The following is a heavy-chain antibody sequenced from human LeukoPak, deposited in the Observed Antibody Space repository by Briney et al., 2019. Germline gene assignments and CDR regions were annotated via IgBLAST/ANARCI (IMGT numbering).Heavy chain of an antibody. V-gene: IGHV4-59*05. Sequence: SETLSLTCTVSGGSINNYYWSWIRQPPGKGLEWIGSIYYSGSTYYNPSVKSRVTISVDTSKNQFSLKLSSVTAADTAVYYCARPAEIGVGVDYWGQGTLVTVSS. CDR3: ARPAEIGVGVDY. D-gene: IGHD3-3*01. CDR2: IYYSGST. J-gene: IGHJ4*02. CDR1: GGSINNYY.